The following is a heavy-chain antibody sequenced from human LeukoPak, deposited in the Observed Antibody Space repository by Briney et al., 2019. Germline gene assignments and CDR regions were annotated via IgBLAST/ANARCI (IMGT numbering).Heavy chain of an antibody. CDR3: AKDGYYGSGTYPDY. CDR2: ISYDGTNK. D-gene: IGHD3-10*01. V-gene: IGHV3-30*18. J-gene: IGHJ4*02. CDR1: GFTFSSYG. Sequence: GTSLRLSCAASGFTFSSYGMNWLRQAPGKGLESVEVISYDGTNKFYVDSLRGRFTISRDNSKNTLYLQMNSLRAEDTAVYYCAKDGYYGSGTYPDYWGQGTLVTVSS.